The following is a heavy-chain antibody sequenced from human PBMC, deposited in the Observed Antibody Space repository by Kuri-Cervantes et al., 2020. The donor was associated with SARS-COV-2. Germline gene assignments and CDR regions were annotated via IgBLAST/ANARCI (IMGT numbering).Heavy chain of an antibody. CDR1: GFPFSNFG. CDR2: ISYDTTNK. CDR3: LGSYDAFDI. D-gene: IGHD3-10*01. J-gene: IGHJ3*02. Sequence: GESLKISCATSGFPFSNFGMHWVRQAPGKGLEWVAIISYDTTNKYYTDSVKGRFTVSRDDSKNTLYLQMNSLRAEDTAVYYCLGSYDAFDIWGQGTMVTVSS. V-gene: IGHV3-30*03.